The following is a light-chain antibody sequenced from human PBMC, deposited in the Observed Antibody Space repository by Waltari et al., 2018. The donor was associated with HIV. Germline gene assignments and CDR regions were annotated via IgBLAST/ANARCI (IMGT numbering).Light chain of an antibody. J-gene: IGLJ2*01. CDR3: SSYTSSDTVV. CDR2: EVS. Sequence: QSALTQPASVSGSPGQSISISCPGTSSAVGGYNAFSWYQQHPAKAPKLVILEVSNRPSGVSNRFSGSKSGNRASLTISGLQAEDEAYYYCSSYTSSDTVVFGGGTKVTVL. V-gene: IGLV2-14*01. CDR1: SSAVGGYNA.